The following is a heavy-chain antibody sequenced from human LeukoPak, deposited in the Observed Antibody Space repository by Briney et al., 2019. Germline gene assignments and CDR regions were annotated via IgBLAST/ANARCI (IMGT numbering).Heavy chain of an antibody. CDR2: IWYDGSNK. CDR1: GFTFSSYG. Sequence: PGGSLRLSCAASGFTFSSYGMHWVRQAPGKGLEWVAVIWYDGSNKYYADSVKGRFTISRDNSKNTLYLQMNSLRAEDTAVYYCARLEGYGSGSYFVGGMDVWGQGTTVTVSS. J-gene: IGHJ6*02. CDR3: ARLEGYGSGSYFVGGMDV. D-gene: IGHD3-10*01. V-gene: IGHV3-33*01.